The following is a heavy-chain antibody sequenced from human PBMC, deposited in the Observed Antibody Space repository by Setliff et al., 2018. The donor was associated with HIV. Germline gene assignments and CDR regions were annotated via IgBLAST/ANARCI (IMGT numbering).Heavy chain of an antibody. V-gene: IGHV4-59*08. CDR2: IHYSGAT. J-gene: IGHJ3*02. D-gene: IGHD2-8*01. Sequence: PSETLSLTCTVSGGSISSHYWIWIRQPPGKGLEWIGYIHYSGATNYNPPLKSRVTISLDTSRTQFSLRLSSVTAADTAVYYCARHSPNVGVRGDAFDIWGQGTVVTVSS. CDR3: ARHSPNVGVRGDAFDI. CDR1: GGSISSHY.